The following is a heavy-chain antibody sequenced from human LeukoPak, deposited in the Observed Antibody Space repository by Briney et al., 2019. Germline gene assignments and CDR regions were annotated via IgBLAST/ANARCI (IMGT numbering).Heavy chain of an antibody. Sequence: GGSLTLSCAASGFTFSTYAASWVRQAPGKGLEWVSAITGSGGSTYYADSVKGRFTISRDNSKNTFYLQMNSLSAEDTAVYYCTKGHYCSSSNCHWFDPWGQETLVTVSS. CDR1: GFTFSTYA. CDR3: TKGHYCSSSNCHWFDP. J-gene: IGHJ5*02. D-gene: IGHD2-2*01. V-gene: IGHV3-23*01. CDR2: ITGSGGST.